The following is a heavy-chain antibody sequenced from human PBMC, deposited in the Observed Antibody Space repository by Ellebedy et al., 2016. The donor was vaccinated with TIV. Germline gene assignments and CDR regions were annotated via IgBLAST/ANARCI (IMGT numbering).Heavy chain of an antibody. CDR2: IYYTGST. D-gene: IGHD1-26*01. CDR3: ARDMGVGATEGHAFDI. CDR1: GGSVSSGTYY. J-gene: IGHJ3*02. V-gene: IGHV4-61*03. Sequence: MPSETLSLTCSVSGGSVSSGTYYWSWIRQPPGRGLEWIGYIYYTGSTKYNPSLKSRVTISSDTSRNHFSLKLSSVTAADTAVYYCARDMGVGATEGHAFDIWGQGTMVSVSS.